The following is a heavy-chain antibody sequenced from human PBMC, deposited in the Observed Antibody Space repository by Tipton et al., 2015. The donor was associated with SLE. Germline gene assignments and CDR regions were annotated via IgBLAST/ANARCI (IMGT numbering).Heavy chain of an antibody. CDR2: ISAYNGNT. CDR3: ASNPGIVGATQTGYYYGLDV. V-gene: IGHV1-18*01. D-gene: IGHD1-26*01. J-gene: IGHJ6*02. Sequence: QLVQSGAEVKKPGASVKVSCKASGYTFTSYGISWVRQAPGQGLEWMGWISAYNGNTNYAQKLQGRVTMTTDTSTSKDYIELRSLRSDDTAVYYCASNPGIVGATQTGYYYGLDVRGHGTTVTFSS. CDR1: GYTFTSYG.